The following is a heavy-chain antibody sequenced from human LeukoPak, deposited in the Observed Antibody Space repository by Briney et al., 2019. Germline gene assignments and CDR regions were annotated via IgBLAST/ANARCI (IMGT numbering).Heavy chain of an antibody. J-gene: IGHJ5*02. CDR1: GGSISSGGYY. CDR3: ARASDIVVVPAAITTGFDP. D-gene: IGHD2-2*02. Sequence: PSETLSLNCTVSGGSISSGGYYWSWIRQHPGKGLEWIGYIYYSGSTYYNPSLKSRVTISVDTSKNQFSLKLSSVTAADTAVYYCARASDIVVVPAAITTGFDPWGQGTLVTVSS. CDR2: IYYSGST. V-gene: IGHV4-31*03.